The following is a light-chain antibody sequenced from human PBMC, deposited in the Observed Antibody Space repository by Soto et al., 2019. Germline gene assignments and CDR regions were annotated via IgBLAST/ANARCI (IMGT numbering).Light chain of an antibody. CDR1: QSVGNNY. Sequence: IVLTQSPGTLSLYPGERASLSCRASQSVGNNYLAWYQQKPGQAPRLLIHGASIRATGIPDRFSGSGSGTDFTLTISRLEPEDFAEFYCQQYASPPITFGQGTRLEIK. CDR3: QQYASPPIT. V-gene: IGKV3-20*01. CDR2: GAS. J-gene: IGKJ5*01.